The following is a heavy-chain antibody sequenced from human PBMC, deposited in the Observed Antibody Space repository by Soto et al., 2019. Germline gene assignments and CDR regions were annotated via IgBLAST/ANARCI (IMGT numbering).Heavy chain of an antibody. Sequence: QVQLVQSGAEVRKPGASVKVSCKASGYTFSNYGLSWVRQAPGQGLEWMGWISDYNGNTHYAQKFQGRLIMTTDTSTXTXXXEXXSLTSDDTAVYFCAREGYYSGSGTYSPPGYYGMDVWGQGTTVTVSS. CDR2: ISDYNGNT. V-gene: IGHV1-18*01. CDR1: GYTFSNYG. D-gene: IGHD3-10*01. CDR3: AREGYYSGSGTYSPPGYYGMDV. J-gene: IGHJ6*02.